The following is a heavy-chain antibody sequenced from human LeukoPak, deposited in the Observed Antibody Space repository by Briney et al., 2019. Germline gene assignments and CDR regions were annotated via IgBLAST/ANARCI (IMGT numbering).Heavy chain of an antibody. J-gene: IGHJ4*02. CDR1: GFIFSTYA. V-gene: IGHV3-23*01. D-gene: IGHD6-13*01. CDR3: ARVIRAAPGKGYFDY. CDR2: ISGSGGST. Sequence: GGSLRLSCATSGFIFSTYALSWVRQAPGKGLEWASSISGSGGSTYHADSVKGWFTISRDSSKNTLYLQMNSLRAEDTAIYYCARVIRAAPGKGYFDYWGQGTLVTVSS.